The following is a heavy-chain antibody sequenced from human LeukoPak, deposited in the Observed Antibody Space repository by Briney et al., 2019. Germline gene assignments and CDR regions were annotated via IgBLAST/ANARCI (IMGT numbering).Heavy chain of an antibody. CDR3: ASGADAFETSGDYFDY. V-gene: IGHV4-4*07. CDR1: GASIDTYH. Sequence: PSETLSLTCTVSGASIDTYHWNWIRQPAGKGLEWIGRIYSSGSTNYNPSLKGRVTMSVETSTNQVSLKVTSVTAADTAVYYCASGADAFETSGDYFDYWGQGTLVTVPS. D-gene: IGHD7-27*01. CDR2: IYSSGST. J-gene: IGHJ4*02.